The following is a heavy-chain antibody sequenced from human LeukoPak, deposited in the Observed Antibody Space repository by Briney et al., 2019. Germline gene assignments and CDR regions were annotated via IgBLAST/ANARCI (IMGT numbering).Heavy chain of an antibody. CDR1: GGTFSSYA. D-gene: IGHD3-9*01. J-gene: IGHJ5*02. Sequence: SVKVSCKASGGTFSSYAISWVRQAPGQGLEWMGGIIPIFGTANCAQKFQGRVTITADESTSTAYMELSSLRSEDTAVYYCARDNMAYYDILTGYENWFDPWGQGTLVTVSS. V-gene: IGHV1-69*13. CDR2: IIPIFGTA. CDR3: ARDNMAYYDILTGYENWFDP.